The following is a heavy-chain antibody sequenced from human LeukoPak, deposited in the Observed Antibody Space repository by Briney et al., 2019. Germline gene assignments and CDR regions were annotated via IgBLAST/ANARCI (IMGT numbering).Heavy chain of an antibody. CDR3: ARPRYCSSSSCSDAFDI. V-gene: IGHV1-18*04. D-gene: IGHD2-2*01. Sequence: GESLKISCKGSGYSFTSYWIGWVRQAPGQGLEWMGWISGYNGNTDNAQKFQGRVTMTTDTATTTGYMELRSLISDDTAVYYCARPRYCSSSSCSDAFDIWGQGTMVTVSS. CDR2: ISGYNGNT. CDR1: GYSFTSYW. J-gene: IGHJ3*02.